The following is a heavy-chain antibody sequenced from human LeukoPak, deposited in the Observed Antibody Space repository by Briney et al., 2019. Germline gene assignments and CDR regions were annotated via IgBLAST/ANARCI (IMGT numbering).Heavy chain of an antibody. V-gene: IGHV1-69*13. CDR2: IIPIIGTA. D-gene: IGHD6-19*01. CDR1: GDTFSSYA. Sequence: ASVKVSCKASGDTFSSYAISWVRQAPGQGLEWMGGIIPIIGTANYVQKFQGRVTITADQSTSTAYMELRSLRSDDTAVYYCARGYSSGWTDYYSGMDVWRKGPTVSVPS. CDR3: ARGYSSGWTDYYSGMDV. J-gene: IGHJ6*04.